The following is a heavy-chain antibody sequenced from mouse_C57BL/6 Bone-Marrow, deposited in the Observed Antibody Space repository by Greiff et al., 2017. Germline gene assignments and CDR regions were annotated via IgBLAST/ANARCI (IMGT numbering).Heavy chain of an antibody. V-gene: IGHV1-64*01. CDR1: GYTFTSYW. D-gene: IGHD2-3*01. CDR2: IHPNSGST. Sequence: QVQLQQPGAELVKPGASVKLSCKASGYTFTSYWMYWVKQRPGQGLEWIGMIHPNSGSTNYNEKFKSKATLTVDKSSSTSYMQLSSLTSEYSAVYSFARDGYYWYFDVWGTGTTVTVSS. J-gene: IGHJ1*03. CDR3: ARDGYYWYFDV.